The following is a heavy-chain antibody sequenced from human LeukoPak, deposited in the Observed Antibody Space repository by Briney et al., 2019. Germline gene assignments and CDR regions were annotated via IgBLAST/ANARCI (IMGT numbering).Heavy chain of an antibody. D-gene: IGHD5-24*01. Sequence: GGSLRLSCAASGFTFSSYEMIWVRQAPGKGLEWVSFISSGGGTIYYADSVKGRFTISRDNAKNSLYLQMNSLRDEDTAVYYCARRWGAVGGYFDYWGQGTLVTVSS. CDR1: GFTFSSYE. V-gene: IGHV3-48*03. J-gene: IGHJ4*02. CDR3: ARRWGAVGGYFDY. CDR2: ISSGGGTI.